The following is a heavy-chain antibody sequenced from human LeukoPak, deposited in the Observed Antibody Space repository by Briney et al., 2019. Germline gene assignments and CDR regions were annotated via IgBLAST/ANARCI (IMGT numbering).Heavy chain of an antibody. D-gene: IGHD1-26*01. Sequence: GGSLRLSCAASGVTFDDYAMHWVRQAPGKGLEWGSGISWNSGSIGYADSVKGRFTISRDNAKNSLYLQMNSLRAEDTALYYCAKDTAYIVGATLDYWGQGTLVTVSS. CDR3: AKDTAYIVGATLDY. CDR2: ISWNSGSI. J-gene: IGHJ4*02. CDR1: GVTFDDYA. V-gene: IGHV3-9*01.